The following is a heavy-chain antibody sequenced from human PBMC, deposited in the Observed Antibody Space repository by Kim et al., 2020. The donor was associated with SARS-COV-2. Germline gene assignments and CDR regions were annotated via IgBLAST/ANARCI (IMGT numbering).Heavy chain of an antibody. J-gene: IGHJ2*01. CDR1: GGSTSSYY. V-gene: IGHV4-59*13. D-gene: IGHD6-6*01. CDR2: IYYSGST. CDR3: ARENARPQYSSSRHWYFDL. Sequence: SQTLSLTCTVSGGSTSSYYWSWIRQPPGKGLEWIGYIYYSGSTNYNPSLKSRVTISVDTSKNQFSLKLSSVTAADTAVYYCARENARPQYSSSRHWYFDLWGRGTLVTVSS.